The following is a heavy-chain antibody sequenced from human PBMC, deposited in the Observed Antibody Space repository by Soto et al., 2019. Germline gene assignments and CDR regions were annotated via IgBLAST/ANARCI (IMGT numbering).Heavy chain of an antibody. V-gene: IGHV3-49*03. Sequence: GGSLRLSCTASGFTFGDYAMSWFRQAPGKGLEWVGFIRSKAYGGTTEYAASVKGRFTISRDDSKSIAYLQMNSLKTEDTAVYYCTRAVFGVVIMGADYWGQGTLVTVSS. J-gene: IGHJ4*02. CDR2: IRSKAYGGTT. D-gene: IGHD3-3*01. CDR1: GFTFGDYA. CDR3: TRAVFGVVIMGADY.